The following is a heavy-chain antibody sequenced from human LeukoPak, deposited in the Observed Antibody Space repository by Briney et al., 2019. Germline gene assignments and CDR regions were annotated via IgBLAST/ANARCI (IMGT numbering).Heavy chain of an antibody. CDR1: GFTFSSYS. J-gene: IGHJ4*02. D-gene: IGHD4-17*01. Sequence: GGSLRLSCAASGFTFSSYSMNWVRQAPGKGLEWVSYISSSSSTIYYADSVKGRFTISRDNAKNSLYLQMNSLRAEDTAVYYWARALGDYKGGGDYWGQGTLVTVSS. CDR3: ARALGDYKGGGDY. CDR2: ISSSSSTI. V-gene: IGHV3-48*01.